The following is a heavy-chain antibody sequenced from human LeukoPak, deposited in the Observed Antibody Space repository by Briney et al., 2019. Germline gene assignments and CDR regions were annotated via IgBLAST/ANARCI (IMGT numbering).Heavy chain of an antibody. CDR3: ARGRAFYGSAPFYLDY. CDR1: GFTLSNRG. J-gene: IGHJ4*02. Sequence: GGSLRLSCAASGFTLSNRGIHWVRQAPGKGLEWVALIWYDGSKEYFADSVKGRFTISRDNSKNTLDLQMNSLRAEDTAVYYCARGRAFYGSAPFYLDYWGQGTLVTVSS. CDR2: IWYDGSKE. V-gene: IGHV3-33*01. D-gene: IGHD3-10*01.